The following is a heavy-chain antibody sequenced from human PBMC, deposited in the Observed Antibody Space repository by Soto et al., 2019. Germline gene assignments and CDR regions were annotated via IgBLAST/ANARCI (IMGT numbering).Heavy chain of an antibody. CDR2: IVVGSGNT. V-gene: IGHV1-58*01. J-gene: IGHJ4*02. CDR3: AASSIQFYSGSYYESPPFDY. Sequence: GASVKVSCKASGFTFTSSAVQWVRQARGQRLEWIGWIVVGSGNTNYAQKFQERVTITRDMSTSTAYMELSSLRSEDTAVYYCAASSIQFYSGSYYESPPFDYWGQGTLVTVSS. CDR1: GFTFTSSA. D-gene: IGHD1-26*01.